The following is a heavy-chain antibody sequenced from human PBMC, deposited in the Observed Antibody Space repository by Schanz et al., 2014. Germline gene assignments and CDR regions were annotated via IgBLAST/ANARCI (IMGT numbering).Heavy chain of an antibody. CDR3: ATPSSAEHY. V-gene: IGHV1-2*06. Sequence: QVQLVQSGAEVKKPGASVKVSCKASGYTFIGYFLHWVRQAPGQGLEWMGRINPNSGGTNYAQKFQGRVTMTRDTSISTAYMELTRLTSDATAVYYCATPSSAEHYWGQGTLVTVSS. D-gene: IGHD1-26*01. CDR1: GYTFIGYF. J-gene: IGHJ4*02. CDR2: INPNSGGT.